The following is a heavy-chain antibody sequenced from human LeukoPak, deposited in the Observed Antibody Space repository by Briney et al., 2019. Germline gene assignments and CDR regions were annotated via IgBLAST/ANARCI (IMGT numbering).Heavy chain of an antibody. J-gene: IGHJ6*02. V-gene: IGHV3-23*01. D-gene: IGHD4-17*01. CDR1: GFTFSSYA. CDR3: AKRVTTNYYYGMDV. Sequence: GGSLRLSCAASGFTFSSYAMSWVRQAPGKGLEWVSAISGSGGSTYYADSVKGRFTISRDNSKNTLYLQMNSLRVEDTAVYYCAKRVTTNYYYGMDVWGQGTTVTVSS. CDR2: ISGSGGST.